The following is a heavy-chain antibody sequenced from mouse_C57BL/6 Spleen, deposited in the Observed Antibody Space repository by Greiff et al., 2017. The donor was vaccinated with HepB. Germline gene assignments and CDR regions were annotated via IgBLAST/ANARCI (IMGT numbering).Heavy chain of an antibody. V-gene: IGHV1-26*01. CDR3: ARSFITTVVADYYAMDY. Sequence: EVQLQQSGPELVKPGASVKISCKASGYTFTDYYMNWVKQSHGKSLEWIGDINPNNGGTSYNQKFKGKATLTVDKSSSTAYMELRSLTSEDSAVYYCARSFITTVVADYYAMDYWGQGTSVTVSS. CDR1: GYTFTDYY. D-gene: IGHD1-1*01. CDR2: INPNNGGT. J-gene: IGHJ4*01.